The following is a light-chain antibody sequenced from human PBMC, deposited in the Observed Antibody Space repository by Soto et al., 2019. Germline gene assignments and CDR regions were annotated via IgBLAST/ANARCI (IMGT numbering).Light chain of an antibody. CDR2: DVA. V-gene: IGLV2-14*01. J-gene: IGLJ1*01. CDR3: SSYTTSSTYV. CDR1: STDVGRYNY. Sequence: QSVLAQPASVSGSPGQPITISCTGTSTDVGRYNYVSWYQQHPGKAPKLMIYDVANRPSGVSNRFSGSKSGITASLTISELQAEDEADYYCSSYTTSSTYVFGTGTKVT.